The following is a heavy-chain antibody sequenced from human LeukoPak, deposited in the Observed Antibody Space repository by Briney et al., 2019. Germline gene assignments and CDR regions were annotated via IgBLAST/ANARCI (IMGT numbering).Heavy chain of an antibody. J-gene: IGHJ4*02. V-gene: IGHV4-4*07. CDR3: ARISGWYGYFDH. D-gene: IGHD6-19*01. Sequence: SETLSLTCTVSGGSISSYYWSWLRQPAGKGLEWIGRIYTSGSTNYNPSLKSGVTISVDKSKNKFSLKLSSLTAADTAVYYCARISGWYGYFDHWGQGTLVTVSS. CDR2: IYTSGST. CDR1: GGSISSYY.